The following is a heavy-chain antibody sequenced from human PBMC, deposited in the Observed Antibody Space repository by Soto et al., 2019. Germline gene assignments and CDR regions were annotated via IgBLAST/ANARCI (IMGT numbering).Heavy chain of an antibody. CDR3: ARGLHCTNGVCHPFDY. Sequence: QVQLVQSGAEVKKPGASVKVSCKASGYTFTSYDINWVRQATGQGLEWMGWMNPNNGNTGYAQKFQGRVTMTRNTSISTAYMELSSLRSEDTAVYYCARGLHCTNGVCHPFDYWGQGTLVTVSS. CDR2: MNPNNGNT. D-gene: IGHD2-8*01. CDR1: GYTFTSYD. V-gene: IGHV1-8*01. J-gene: IGHJ4*02.